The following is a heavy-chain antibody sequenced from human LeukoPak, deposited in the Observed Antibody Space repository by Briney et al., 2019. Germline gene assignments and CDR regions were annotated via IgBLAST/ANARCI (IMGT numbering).Heavy chain of an antibody. J-gene: IGHJ4*02. Sequence: PGGSLRLSCAAPGFMFTTYAMSWVRQAPGKGLEWVSAISGSATTTYYADSVKGRFTISRDNSENTLYLQMNSLRAEDTAVYYCAKEAMYCRTDTRCHLHWGQGTLVTVSS. V-gene: IGHV3-23*01. CDR1: GFMFTTYA. CDR2: ISGSATTT. CDR3: AKEAMYCRTDTRCHLH. D-gene: IGHD2-2*01.